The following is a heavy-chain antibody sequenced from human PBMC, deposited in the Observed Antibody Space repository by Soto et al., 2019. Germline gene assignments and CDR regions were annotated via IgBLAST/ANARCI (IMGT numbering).Heavy chain of an antibody. V-gene: IGHV1-46*01. CDR1: GYTFTSYY. CDR2: INPSGGST. CDR3: ASEAQFGKYYYGMDV. J-gene: IGHJ6*02. D-gene: IGHD3-10*01. Sequence: QVQLVQSGAEVKKPGASVKVSCKASGYTFTSYYMHWVRQAPGQGLEWMGIINPSGGSTSYAQKFQGRVTMTRDTSTSTVYMELSSLRSEDTAVYYCASEAQFGKYYYGMDVWGQGTTVTVSS.